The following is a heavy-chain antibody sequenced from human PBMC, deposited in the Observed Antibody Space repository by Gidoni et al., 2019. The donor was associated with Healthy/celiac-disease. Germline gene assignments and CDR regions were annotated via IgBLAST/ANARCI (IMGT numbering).Heavy chain of an antibody. CDR2: IWYDGSNK. CDR3: ARFRIVGANGGAFDI. D-gene: IGHD1-26*01. V-gene: IGHV3-33*08. CDR1: GFTFSSYG. Sequence: QVQLVESGGGVVQPGRCLILSCAASGFTFSSYGMHWVRQAPGKGLEWVAVIWYDGSNKYYADSVKGRFTISRDNSKNTLYLQMNSLRAEDTAVYYCARFRIVGANGGAFDIWGQGTMVTVSS. J-gene: IGHJ3*02.